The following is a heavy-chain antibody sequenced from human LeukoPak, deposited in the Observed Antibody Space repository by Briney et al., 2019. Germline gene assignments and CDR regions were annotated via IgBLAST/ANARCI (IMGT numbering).Heavy chain of an antibody. D-gene: IGHD1-7*01. CDR2: FDPEDGET. Sequence: ASVKVSCKVSGYTLTELSMHWVRQAPGKGLEWMGGFDPEDGETIYAQKFQGRVTITTDESTSTAYMELSSLRSEDTAVYYCARGRSIGITGTTNYYYMDVWGKGTTVTVSS. V-gene: IGHV1-24*01. CDR3: ARGRSIGITGTTNYYYMDV. J-gene: IGHJ6*03. CDR1: GYTLTELS.